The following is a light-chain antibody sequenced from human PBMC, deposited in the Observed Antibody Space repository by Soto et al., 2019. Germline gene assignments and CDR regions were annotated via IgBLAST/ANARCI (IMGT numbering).Light chain of an antibody. CDR3: QQFATSLLA. CDR2: GAS. Sequence: EIVLPQSPGTLSLSPGERATLACRASQSVSSSYLARYQQKPGQAPRLLIYGASSRAIGIPDRFSGSGSGTDFTLTTSRLEPEDFAVYYCQQFATSLLAFGGGTKVEIK. J-gene: IGKJ4*01. CDR1: QSVSSSY. V-gene: IGKV3-20*01.